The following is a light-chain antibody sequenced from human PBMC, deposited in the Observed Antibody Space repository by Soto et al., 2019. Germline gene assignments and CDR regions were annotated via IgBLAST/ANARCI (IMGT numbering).Light chain of an antibody. CDR2: DVS. Sequence: QSALTQPRSVSGSPGQSVTISCTGTSSDVGGYNYVSWYQQHPGKAPKLMIYDVSKRPSGVPDRFSGSKSGNTASLTISGLQAEDEADYCCCSYAGSDTSFGGGTKVTVL. CDR3: CSYAGSDTS. J-gene: IGLJ2*01. CDR1: SSDVGGYNY. V-gene: IGLV2-11*01.